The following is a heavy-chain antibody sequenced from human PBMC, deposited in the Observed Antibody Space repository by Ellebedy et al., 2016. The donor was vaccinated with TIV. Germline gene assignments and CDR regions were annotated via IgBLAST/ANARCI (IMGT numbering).Heavy chain of an antibody. J-gene: IGHJ4*02. D-gene: IGHD3-22*01. V-gene: IGHV3-9*01. CDR3: AKEYYYDSSGYFWYFDY. Sequence: PGGSLRLSCAASGFTFDDYAMHWVRQAPGKGLEWVSGIGWRSSSIGYADSVKGRFTISRDNSKNTLYLQMNSLRAEDTAVYYCAKEYYYDSSGYFWYFDYWGQGTLVTVSS. CDR2: IGWRSSSI. CDR1: GFTFDDYA.